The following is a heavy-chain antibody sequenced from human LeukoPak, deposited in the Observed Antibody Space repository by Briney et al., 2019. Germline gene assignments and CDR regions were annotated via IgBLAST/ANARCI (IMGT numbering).Heavy chain of an antibody. J-gene: IGHJ4*02. Sequence: SETLSLTCTVSGGSISSSSYYWGWIRQPPGKGLEWIGSFYYSGSTSYNPSLESRITISVDTSKNQFSLKLSSVTAADMAVYYCARRNYYYDQGYYFDYWGQGTLVTVSS. CDR1: GGSISSSSYY. CDR3: ARRNYYYDQGYYFDY. CDR2: FYYSGST. D-gene: IGHD3-22*01. V-gene: IGHV4-39*01.